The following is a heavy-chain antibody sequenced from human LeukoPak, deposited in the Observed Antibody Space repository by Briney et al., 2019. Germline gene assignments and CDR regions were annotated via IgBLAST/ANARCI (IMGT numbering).Heavy chain of an antibody. Sequence: SETLSLTCAVSGGSISSSNWWSWVRQPPGKGLEWIGEIYHSGSTNYNPSLKSRVAISLDTSKNQSSLKLTSVTAADTAVYYCATHLPRSCTGGRCSDYWGQGTLVTVSS. CDR2: IYHSGST. CDR1: GGSISSSNW. V-gene: IGHV4-4*02. CDR3: ATHLPRSCTGGRCSDY. J-gene: IGHJ4*02. D-gene: IGHD2-15*01.